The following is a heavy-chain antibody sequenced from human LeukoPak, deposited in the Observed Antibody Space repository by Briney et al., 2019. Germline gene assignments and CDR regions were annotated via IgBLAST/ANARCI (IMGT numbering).Heavy chain of an antibody. V-gene: IGHV3-23*01. J-gene: IGHJ5*02. CDR2: ISGSGGST. CDR1: GFTFGSYG. CDR3: AKDLRRHWFDP. Sequence: GGSLRLSCAASGFTFGSYGMSWVRQAPGKGLEWVSAISGSGGSTYYADSVKGRFTISRDNSKNTLYLQMNSLRAEDTAVYYCAKDLRRHWFDPWGQGTLVTVSS.